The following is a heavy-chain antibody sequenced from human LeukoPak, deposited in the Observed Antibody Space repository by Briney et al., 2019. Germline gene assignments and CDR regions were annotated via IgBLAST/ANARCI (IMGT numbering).Heavy chain of an antibody. CDR3: ARRSRMGGIVWEFDY. D-gene: IGHD2-15*01. Sequence: ASVKVSCKASGYTFTRYAMNWVRQAPGQGLEWMGWINPNTGNPTYAQGFTGRFVFSLDTSVSTAYLQISSLKAEDTAVYYCARRSRMGGIVWEFDYWGQGTLVTVSS. V-gene: IGHV7-4-1*02. CDR2: INPNTGNP. J-gene: IGHJ4*02. CDR1: GYTFTRYA.